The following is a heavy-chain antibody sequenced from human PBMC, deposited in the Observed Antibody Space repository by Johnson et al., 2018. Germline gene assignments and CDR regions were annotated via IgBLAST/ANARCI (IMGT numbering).Heavy chain of an antibody. D-gene: IGHD1-1*01. CDR3: ASPRYPGPGYGMDV. CDR1: GFTFSSYG. Sequence: QVQLVESGGGVVQPGRSLRLSCAASGFTFSSYGMHWVRQAPGKGLEWVAVISYDGSNKYYADSVKGRFTIPRDNAKNSLYLQMNSLRAEDTAVYYWASPRYPGPGYGMDVWGQGTTVTVSS. V-gene: IGHV3-30*03. J-gene: IGHJ6*02. CDR2: ISYDGSNK.